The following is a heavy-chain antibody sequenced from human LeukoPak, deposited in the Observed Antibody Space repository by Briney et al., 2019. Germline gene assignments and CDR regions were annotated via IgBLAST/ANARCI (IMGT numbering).Heavy chain of an antibody. D-gene: IGHD5-18*01. Sequence: PGGSLRLSCAASGFTFSIYGMSWVRQAPGKGLEWVSTISGTGDNTHYADSVRGRFTISRDNSKNTLYLQMNSLRPEDTAVYYCAKEWLGATVSVDAFDIWGQGTMVTVSS. CDR3: AKEWLGATVSVDAFDI. CDR2: ISGTGDNT. V-gene: IGHV3-23*01. J-gene: IGHJ3*02. CDR1: GFTFSIYG.